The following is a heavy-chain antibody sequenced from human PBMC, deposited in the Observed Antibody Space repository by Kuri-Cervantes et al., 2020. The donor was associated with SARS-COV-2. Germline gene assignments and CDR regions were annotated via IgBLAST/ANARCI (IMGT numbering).Heavy chain of an antibody. CDR2: IVVGSGNT. V-gene: IGHV1-58*02. Sequence: SVKVSCKASGFTQITSAIHWVRQARGQRPEWIGWIVVGSGNTNYAQKFQGRVTITADKSTSTAYMELSSLRSEDTAVYYCATSPKYQLPIDYWGQGTLVTVSS. CDR1: GFTQITSA. D-gene: IGHD2-2*01. J-gene: IGHJ4*02. CDR3: ATSPKYQLPIDY.